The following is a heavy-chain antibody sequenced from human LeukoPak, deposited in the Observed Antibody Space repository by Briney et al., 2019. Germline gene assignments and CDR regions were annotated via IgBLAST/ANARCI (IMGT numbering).Heavy chain of an antibody. Sequence: TSQTLSLTCTVSGGSISSDDYSWSWIRQPPGKALEWIGYIHYSGSTNYNPSIKSRVTISTDTSKNQFSLRLSSVTAADTAVYYCARVWTKSYFGAGKHFDFWGQGALVTVSS. CDR2: IHYSGST. V-gene: IGHV4-30-4*01. CDR1: GGSISSDDYS. J-gene: IGHJ4*02. CDR3: ARVWTKSYFGAGKHFDF. D-gene: IGHD3-10*01.